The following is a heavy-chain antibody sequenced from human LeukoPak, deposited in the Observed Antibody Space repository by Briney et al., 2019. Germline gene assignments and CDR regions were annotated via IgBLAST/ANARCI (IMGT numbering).Heavy chain of an antibody. CDR3: ARDGAYDYVWGSYRPPGPVDY. CDR2: IYYSGST. V-gene: IGHV4-39*07. Sequence: SETLSLTCTVSGGSISGSSYYWGWIRQPPGKGLEWIGSIYYSGSTYYNPSLKSRVTISVDTSKNQFSLKLSSVTAADTAVYYCARDGAYDYVWGSYRPPGPVDYWGQGTLVTVSS. CDR1: GGSISGSSYY. D-gene: IGHD3-16*02. J-gene: IGHJ4*02.